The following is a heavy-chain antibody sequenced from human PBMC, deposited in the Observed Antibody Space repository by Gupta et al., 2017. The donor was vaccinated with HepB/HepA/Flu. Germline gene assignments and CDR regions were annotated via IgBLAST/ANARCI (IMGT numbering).Heavy chain of an antibody. J-gene: IGHJ3*02. D-gene: IGHD3-3*01. CDR3: ARRNDFWGGYHNFDI. V-gene: IGHV3-11*01. CDR1: GLTFGANA. Sequence: VQLVESWGGLVESRGDLRLSCERSGLTFGANAMNWMRQAPGAGPDWLSDISDSGYVIQFADSRRMRFTISRDNERNSLYLQLTSLSAENTAVYYCARRNDFWGGYHNFDIWGQGTMVTVSA. CDR2: ISDSGYVI.